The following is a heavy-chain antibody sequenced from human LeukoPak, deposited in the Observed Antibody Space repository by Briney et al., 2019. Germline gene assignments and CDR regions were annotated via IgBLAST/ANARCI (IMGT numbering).Heavy chain of an antibody. J-gene: IGHJ4*02. CDR1: GYDFTNYW. V-gene: IGHV5-51*01. Sequence: GESLKISCKASGYDFTNYWIGWVRQMPGKGLEWMGIIYPGDSDTRYSPSFQGQVTISADKSISTAYLQWSSLKASDTAMYYCARHTPYYYDSSPYYFDYWGQGTLVTVSS. D-gene: IGHD3-22*01. CDR2: IYPGDSDT. CDR3: ARHTPYYYDSSPYYFDY.